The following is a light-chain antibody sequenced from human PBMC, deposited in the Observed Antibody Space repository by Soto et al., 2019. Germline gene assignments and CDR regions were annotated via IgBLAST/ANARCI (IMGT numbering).Light chain of an antibody. CDR3: SSHTSSNTRV. Sequence: SALTQPASVSGSPGQSITISCTGTSSDVGGYNYVSWYQQHPGKAPKLMIYEVSNRPSGVSYRFSGSKSGNTASLTISGLQAECEADYYCSSHTSSNTRVFGTGTKLTVL. V-gene: IGLV2-14*01. J-gene: IGLJ1*01. CDR2: EVS. CDR1: SSDVGGYNY.